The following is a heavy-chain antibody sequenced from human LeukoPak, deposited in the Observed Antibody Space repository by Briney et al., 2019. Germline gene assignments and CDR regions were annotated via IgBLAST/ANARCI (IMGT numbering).Heavy chain of an antibody. CDR2: VYYSGST. D-gene: IGHD2-15*01. J-gene: IGHJ4*02. CDR3: ATTVRTWYYIDY. V-gene: IGHV4-59*08. CDR1: GGSTSNYY. Sequence: SETLSLTCTVSGGSTSNYYRSWIRQPPGKGLEWIGYVYYSGSTNYNPSLKSRVTISVDTSKNQFSLKLSSVTAADTAVYYCATTVRTWYYIDYWGQGTLVTVSS.